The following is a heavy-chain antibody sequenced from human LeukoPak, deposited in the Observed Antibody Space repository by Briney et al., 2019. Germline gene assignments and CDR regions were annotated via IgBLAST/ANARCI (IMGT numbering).Heavy chain of an antibody. V-gene: IGHV4-34*01. J-gene: IGHJ3*02. CDR2: INHSGST. Sequence: SETLSLTCAVYGGSFSGYYWSWIRQPPGKGLEWIGEINHSGSTNYNPSLKSRVTISLDTSRNQFSLKLTSVIAADTAVYYCAKSNGYGLVDIWGQGTMVTVSS. D-gene: IGHD3-10*01. CDR1: GGSFSGYY. CDR3: AKSNGYGLVDI.